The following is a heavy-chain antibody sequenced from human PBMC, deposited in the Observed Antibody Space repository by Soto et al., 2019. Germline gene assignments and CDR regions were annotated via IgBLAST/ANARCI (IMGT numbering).Heavy chain of an antibody. CDR1: GYTLTELS. D-gene: IGHD4-17*01. CDR3: ARGATVTTSQLDWFDP. J-gene: IGHJ5*02. V-gene: IGHV1-24*01. CDR2: FGADNGNT. Sequence: GASVKVSCKVSGYTLTELSMHWVRQAPGKGLEWMGGFGADNGNTNYAQKLQGRVTMTTDTSTSTACMELRSLRSDDTAVYYCARGATVTTSQLDWFDPWGQGTLVTVSS.